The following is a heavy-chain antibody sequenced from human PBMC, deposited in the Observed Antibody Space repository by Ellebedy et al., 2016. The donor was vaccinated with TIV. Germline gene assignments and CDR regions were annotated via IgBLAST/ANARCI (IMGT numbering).Heavy chain of an antibody. CDR3: ARGPGSFWSGYYARTGRFDP. Sequence: SETLSLXXAVYGGSFSGYYWSWIRQPPGKGLEWIGEINHSGSTNYNPSLKSRVTISVDTSKNQFSLKLSSVTAADTAVYYCARGPGSFWSGYYARTGRFDPWGQGTLVTVSS. D-gene: IGHD3-3*01. CDR1: GGSFSGYY. CDR2: INHSGST. V-gene: IGHV4-34*01. J-gene: IGHJ5*02.